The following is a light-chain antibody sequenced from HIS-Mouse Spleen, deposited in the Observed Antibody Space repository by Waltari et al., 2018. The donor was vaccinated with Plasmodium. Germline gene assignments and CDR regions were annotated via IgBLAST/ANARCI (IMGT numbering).Light chain of an antibody. CDR1: ALPTQY. Sequence: SYELTQPPSVSVSPGQTAGITCSGDALPTQYAYWYQQKPGQAPALVIYKDSERPTGIPERFSGSSSGTTVTLTISGVQAEDEADYYCQSADSSGTYRVFGGGTKLTVL. CDR3: QSADSSGTYRV. V-gene: IGLV3-25*03. CDR2: KDS. J-gene: IGLJ2*01.